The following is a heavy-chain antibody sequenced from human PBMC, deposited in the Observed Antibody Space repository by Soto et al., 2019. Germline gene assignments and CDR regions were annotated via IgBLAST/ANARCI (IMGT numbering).Heavy chain of an antibody. D-gene: IGHD3-10*01. CDR3: AKEMNSRWFPLDS. Sequence: GGSLRLSCTASGFNLVDYATTWVRQAPGKGLEWVSTISGSGGSTFYADSVKGRFTISTDTSTNTLYLQMNSLRDEDTAVYYCAKEMNSRWFPLDSWGQGTLVTVSS. J-gene: IGHJ4*02. CDR2: ISGSGGST. V-gene: IGHV3-23*01. CDR1: GFNLVDYA.